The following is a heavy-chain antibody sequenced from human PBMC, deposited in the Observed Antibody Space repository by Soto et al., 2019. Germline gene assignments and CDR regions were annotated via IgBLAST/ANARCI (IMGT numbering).Heavy chain of an antibody. V-gene: IGHV4-59*01. Sequence: SETLSISCTVSGGSICSYYWSWIRQPPGKGLEWIGYIYYSGSTNYNPSLKSRVTISVDTSKNQFSLKLSSVTAADTAVYYCARGDSSIPFSTPFDYWGQGTLVTVSS. J-gene: IGHJ4*02. D-gene: IGHD6-13*01. CDR3: ARGDSSIPFSTPFDY. CDR1: GGSICSYY. CDR2: IYYSGST.